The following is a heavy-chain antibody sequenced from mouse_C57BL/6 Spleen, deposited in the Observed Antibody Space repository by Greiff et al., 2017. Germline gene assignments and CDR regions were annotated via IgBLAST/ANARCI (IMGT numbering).Heavy chain of an antibody. CDR1: GYSFTGYY. CDR3: ARGGMDY. J-gene: IGHJ4*01. Sequence: VQLQQSGPELVKPGASVKISCKASGYSFTGYYMNWVKQSPEKSLEWIGEINPSTGGTTYNQKFKAKATLTVDKSSSTAYMQLKSLTAEDSAVYYCARGGMDYWGQGTSVTVSS. CDR2: INPSTGGT. V-gene: IGHV1-42*01.